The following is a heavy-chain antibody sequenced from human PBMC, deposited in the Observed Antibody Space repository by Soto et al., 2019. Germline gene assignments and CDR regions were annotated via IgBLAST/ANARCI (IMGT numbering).Heavy chain of an antibody. CDR3: ASSTGVNVVRGGIFPYDAFDI. V-gene: IGHV1-18*01. J-gene: IGHJ3*02. CDR2: ISAYNGNT. CDR1: GYTFTSYG. D-gene: IGHD3-10*01. Sequence: ASVKVSCKASGYTFTSYGISWVRQAPGQGLEWMGWISAYNGNTNYAQKLQGRVTMTTDTSTSTAYMELRSLRSDDTAVYYCASSTGVNVVRGGIFPYDAFDIWGQGTMVTVSS.